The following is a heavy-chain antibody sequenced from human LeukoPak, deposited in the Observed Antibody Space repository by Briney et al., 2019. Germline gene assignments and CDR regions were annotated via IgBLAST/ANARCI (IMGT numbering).Heavy chain of an antibody. CDR2: INPNSGGT. CDR1: GYTFTSYG. Sequence: ASVKVSCKASGYTFTSYGISWVRQAPGQGLEWMGWINPNSGGTNYAQKFQGRVTMTRDTSISTAYMELSRLRSDDTAVYYCASGDVEMATISLDYWGQGTLVTVSS. V-gene: IGHV1-2*02. J-gene: IGHJ4*02. CDR3: ASGDVEMATISLDY. D-gene: IGHD5-24*01.